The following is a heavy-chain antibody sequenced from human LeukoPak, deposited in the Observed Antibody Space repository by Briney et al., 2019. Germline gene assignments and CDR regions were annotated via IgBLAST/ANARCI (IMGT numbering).Heavy chain of an antibody. CDR3: ARVRGYSSSGFDY. J-gene: IGHJ4*02. CDR2: IKQDGSEK. Sequence: GGSLRLSCAASGFTFSSYWMSWVRQAPGKGLEWVANIKQDGSEKYYVDSVKGRFTISRDNAKNSLYLQMNSLRAEDTAVYYCARVRGYSSSGFDYWGQGTPVTVSS. CDR1: GFTFSSYW. D-gene: IGHD6-13*01. V-gene: IGHV3-7*01.